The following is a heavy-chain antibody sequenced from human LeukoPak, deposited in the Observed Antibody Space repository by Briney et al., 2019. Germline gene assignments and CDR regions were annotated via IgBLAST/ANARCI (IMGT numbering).Heavy chain of an antibody. CDR3: ARNGRVRRVVKDLFEY. Sequence: GASVKVSCKTSGYTFTDYDITWVRQAPGQGLEWMGRVSPYNGNKYYSQRFQGRVTISKDTSTGTAYMDLRNMRDDDTAMYYCARNGRVRRVVKDLFEYWGQGTLVAVSP. V-gene: IGHV1-18*01. CDR2: VSPYNGNK. J-gene: IGHJ4*02. CDR1: GYTFTDYD. D-gene: IGHD3-10*01.